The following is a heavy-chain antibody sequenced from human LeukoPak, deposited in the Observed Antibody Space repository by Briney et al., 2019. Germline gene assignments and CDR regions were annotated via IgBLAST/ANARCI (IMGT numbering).Heavy chain of an antibody. CDR1: GGSISSYY. Sequence: SETLSLTCTVSGGSISSYYWSWIRQPPGQGLEWIGYIYYTGTTHYNPSLKSRVTISADTSKSQFSLKLNSVTAADTAVCFCASGPYPAAGTDHQFDYWGQGTLVTVSS. D-gene: IGHD6-13*01. J-gene: IGHJ4*02. V-gene: IGHV4-59*01. CDR3: ASGPYPAAGTDHQFDY. CDR2: IYYTGTT.